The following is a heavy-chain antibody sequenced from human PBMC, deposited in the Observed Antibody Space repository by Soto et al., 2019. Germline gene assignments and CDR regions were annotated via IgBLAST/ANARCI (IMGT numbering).Heavy chain of an antibody. CDR3: ARDHYDSSGYQSFDY. D-gene: IGHD3-22*01. J-gene: IGHJ4*02. CDR1: GGSISSGDYY. Sequence: SLTCTVSGGSISSGDYYWSWIRQPPGKGLEWIGYIYYSGSTYYNPSLKSRVTISVDTSKNQFSLKLSSVTAADTAVYYCARDHYDSSGYQSFDYWGQGTLVTVSS. CDR2: IYYSGST. V-gene: IGHV4-30-4*01.